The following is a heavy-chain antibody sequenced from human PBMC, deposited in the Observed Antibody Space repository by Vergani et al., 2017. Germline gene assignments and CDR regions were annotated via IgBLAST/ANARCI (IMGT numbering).Heavy chain of an antibody. J-gene: IGHJ3*02. CDR1: GYTFTGYY. CDR3: ARVNVEYSISVAFDI. Sequence: QVQLVQSGAEVKKPGASVKVSCKASGYTFTGYYMHWVRQAPGQGLEWMGWINPNSGGKNYAQKFQGRVTMTRDTSISTAYMELSRLRSDDTAVYYCARVNVEYSISVAFDIWGQGTMVTVSS. D-gene: IGHD6-6*01. V-gene: IGHV1-2*02. CDR2: INPNSGGK.